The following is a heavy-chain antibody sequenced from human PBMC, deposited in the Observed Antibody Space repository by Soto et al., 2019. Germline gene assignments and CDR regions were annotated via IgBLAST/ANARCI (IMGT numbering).Heavy chain of an antibody. V-gene: IGHV3-23*01. CDR1: GFTFSSYA. D-gene: IGHD3-22*01. CDR3: AKWTYYYDSSGHPFYFDY. CDR2: ISGSGGST. J-gene: IGHJ4*02. Sequence: GGSLRLSCAASGFTFSSYAMSWVRQAPGKGLEWVSAISGSGGSTYYADSVKGRFTISRDNSKNTLYLQMNSLRAEDTAVYYCAKWTYYYDSSGHPFYFDYWGQGTQVTVSS.